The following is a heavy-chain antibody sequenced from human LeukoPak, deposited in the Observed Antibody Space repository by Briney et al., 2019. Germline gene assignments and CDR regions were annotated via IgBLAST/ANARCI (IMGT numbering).Heavy chain of an antibody. Sequence: GGSLRLSCAASGFTFSSYSMNWVRQAPGKGLEWVSYISSSSSTIYYADSVKGRFTISRDNAKNSLYLQMNGLRAEDTAVYYCAREWGYSGSSLDYWGQGTLVTVSS. D-gene: IGHD1-26*01. CDR1: GFTFSSYS. V-gene: IGHV3-48*01. CDR3: AREWGYSGSSLDY. CDR2: ISSSSSTI. J-gene: IGHJ4*02.